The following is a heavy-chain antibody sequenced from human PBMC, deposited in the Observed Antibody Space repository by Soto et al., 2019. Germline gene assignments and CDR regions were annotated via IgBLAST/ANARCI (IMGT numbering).Heavy chain of an antibody. V-gene: IGHV3-13*05. CDR2: IGTAGDP. CDR1: GFTFSSYD. CDR3: ARGRRIVAAEDYYYGMDV. Sequence: PGGSLRLSCAASGFTFSSYDMHWVRQATGKGLEWVSAIGTAGDPYYPGSVKGRFTISRENAKNSLYLQMNSLRAGDTAVYYCARGRRIVAAEDYYYGMDVWGQGTTVTVSS. J-gene: IGHJ6*02. D-gene: IGHD6-13*01.